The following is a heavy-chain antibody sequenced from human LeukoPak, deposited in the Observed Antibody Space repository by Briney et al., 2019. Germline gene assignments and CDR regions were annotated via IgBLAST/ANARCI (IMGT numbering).Heavy chain of an antibody. CDR1: GGSISNSF. Sequence: ETLSLTCTVSGGSISNSFWSWIRQPPGKGLEWVSSITPTTSYIYYADSVRGRFTISRENAKNSLYLQMNSLRAEDTAVYYCARLRRTSDSSGYYYYYDYWGQGTLVTVSS. CDR2: ITPTTSYI. J-gene: IGHJ4*02. CDR3: ARLRRTSDSSGYYYYYDY. D-gene: IGHD3-22*01. V-gene: IGHV3-21*01.